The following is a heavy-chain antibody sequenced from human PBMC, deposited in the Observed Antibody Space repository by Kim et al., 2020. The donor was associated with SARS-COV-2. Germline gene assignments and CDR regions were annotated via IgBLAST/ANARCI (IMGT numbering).Heavy chain of an antibody. CDR1: GYTFTSYD. D-gene: IGHD1-1*01. J-gene: IGHJ6*02. CDR3: ARGGRGTVYDYGMDV. V-gene: IGHV1-8*01. Sequence: ASVKVSCKASGYTFTSYDINWVRQATGQGLEWMGWMNPNSGNTGYAQKFQGRVTMTRNTSISTAYMELSSLRSEDTPVYYCARGGRGTVYDYGMDVWGQGTTVTVSS. CDR2: MNPNSGNT.